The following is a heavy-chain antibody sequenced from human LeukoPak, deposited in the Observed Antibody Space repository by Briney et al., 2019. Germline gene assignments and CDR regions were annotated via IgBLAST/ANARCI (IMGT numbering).Heavy chain of an antibody. CDR2: IDTTTSYK. CDR3: ARGRSITILRGVAISDGFDI. CDR1: GFTFSTHG. V-gene: IGHV3-21*01. Sequence: PGGSLRLSCAASGFTFSTHGMNWVHQAPGKGLEWVSFIDTTTSYKYYADSVKGRFTISRDNAKNSLYLQMNSLRADDTAFYYCARGRSITILRGVAISDGFDIWGQGTMVTVSS. J-gene: IGHJ3*02. D-gene: IGHD3-10*01.